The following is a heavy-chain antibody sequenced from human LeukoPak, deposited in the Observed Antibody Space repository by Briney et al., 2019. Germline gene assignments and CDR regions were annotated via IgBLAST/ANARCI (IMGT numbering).Heavy chain of an antibody. V-gene: IGHV4-61*02. Sequence: PSQTLSLTCTVSAGAISSGDYYWSWVRQPPGKGLEWIGRIYSPGTNYNYNPSLKSRVTISIDTSKNQFSLRLTSVTAADTAVCYCARGIGTSYDSSRDAFDIWGQGTMVSVSS. J-gene: IGHJ3*02. CDR2: IYSPGT. CDR1: AGAISSGDYY. CDR3: ARGIGTSYDSSRDAFDI. D-gene: IGHD3-22*01.